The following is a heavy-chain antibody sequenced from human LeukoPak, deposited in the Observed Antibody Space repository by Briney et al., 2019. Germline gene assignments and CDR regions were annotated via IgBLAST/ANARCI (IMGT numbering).Heavy chain of an antibody. D-gene: IGHD4-17*01. V-gene: IGHV3-23*01. CDR2: ISGSGDST. CDR1: GFTFSTYA. CDR3: AKDVAITRTVTKDV. Sequence: PGGSLRLSCAASGFTFSTYAMGWVRQAPGKGLEWVSSISGSGDSTSYADSVKGRFTIPRDNSENTLYLQMSSLRAEDTALYYCAKDVAITRTVTKDVWGKGTTVTVSS. J-gene: IGHJ6*04.